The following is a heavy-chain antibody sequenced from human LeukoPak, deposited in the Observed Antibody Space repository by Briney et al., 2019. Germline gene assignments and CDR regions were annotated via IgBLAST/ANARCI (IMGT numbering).Heavy chain of an antibody. D-gene: IGHD1-26*01. V-gene: IGHV3-7*05. CDR3: ARDKSVGATPLDY. CDR1: GFTFSSYS. Sequence: GGSLRLSCAASGFTFSSYSMNWVRQAPGKGLERVANIKQDGSEKYYVDSVKGRFTISRDNAKRSLYLQMNSLRAEDTAVYYCARDKSVGATPLDYWGQGTLVTVSS. CDR2: IKQDGSEK. J-gene: IGHJ4*02.